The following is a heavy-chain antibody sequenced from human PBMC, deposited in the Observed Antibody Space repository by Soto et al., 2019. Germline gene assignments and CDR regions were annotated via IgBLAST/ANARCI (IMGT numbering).Heavy chain of an antibody. V-gene: IGHV1-18*01. CDR1: GNTFTNFG. CDR3: ARVIPGAEAWFDP. J-gene: IGHJ5*02. Sequence: QGQLVQSGAEVKKPGASVKVSCTASGNTFTNFGVTWVRQAPGKGLEWMGWISAYTDDPNYAQKFQGRVTMTIDTSTSTAYLDLRSLTSDDTAVYYCARVIPGAEAWFDPVGQGTLVTVSS. D-gene: IGHD2-2*01. CDR2: ISAYTDDP.